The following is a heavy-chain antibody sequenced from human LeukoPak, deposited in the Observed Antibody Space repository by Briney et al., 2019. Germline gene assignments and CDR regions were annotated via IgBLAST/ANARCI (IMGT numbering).Heavy chain of an antibody. J-gene: IGHJ6*04. D-gene: IGHD4-11*01. Sequence: SVKVPYKSCVGSVNRYAISCVPQAPGQGLEWMGRILPMFCRADYAQKFQDRVTLTADFSTSTAHMELSSLSFEDTAVYYCARETVSAGPKPFYVWGKGTTVTVSS. CDR3: ARETVSAGPKPFYV. V-gene: IGHV1-69*13. CDR1: VGSVNRYA. CDR2: ILPMFCRA.